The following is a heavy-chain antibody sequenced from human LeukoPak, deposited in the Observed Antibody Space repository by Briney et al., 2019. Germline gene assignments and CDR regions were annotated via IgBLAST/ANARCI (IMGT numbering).Heavy chain of an antibody. V-gene: IGHV3-30*02. CDR2: IRYDATGQ. Sequence: GGSLRLSCAASGFRFSDYGMDWVRQAPGKGLEWVPFIRYDATGQYYADSVKGRFTISRDNSKSTLYLHVNNVRPDDTAVYYCARGNSNGFDIWGQGTMVTVSS. J-gene: IGHJ3*02. CDR1: GFRFSDYG. CDR3: ARGNSNGFDI. D-gene: IGHD1-7*01.